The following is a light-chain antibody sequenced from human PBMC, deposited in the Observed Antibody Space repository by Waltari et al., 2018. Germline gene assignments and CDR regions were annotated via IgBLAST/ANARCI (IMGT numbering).Light chain of an antibody. CDR3: HQYYTTPRT. CDR2: KAS. V-gene: IGKV1-5*03. CDR1: QSLNNW. J-gene: IGKJ1*01. Sequence: DIQMTQSPSTLSASVGDRVTITCRASQSLNNWLAWYQQKPGKAPKLLIYKASTLASGVPSRFSGSGSGTEFTLTISGLQPDDVAVYYCHQYYTTPRTFGQGTKVEIK.